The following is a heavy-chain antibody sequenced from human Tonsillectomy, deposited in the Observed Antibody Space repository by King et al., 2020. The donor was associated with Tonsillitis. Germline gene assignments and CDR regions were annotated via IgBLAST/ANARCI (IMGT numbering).Heavy chain of an antibody. CDR3: TRVYGSGNYYPPDY. Sequence: QLVQSGGGLVQPGRSLRLSCTASGFTFGDYSVSWFRQAPWKGLEWVGFIRIKLYGGTTEYAASVKGRFTISRDDSKSIAYLQMNSLKTDDTAVYYCTRVYGSGNYYPPDYWGQGTLVTVSS. CDR1: GFTFGDYS. J-gene: IGHJ4*02. V-gene: IGHV3-49*03. D-gene: IGHD3-10*01. CDR2: IRIKLYGGTT.